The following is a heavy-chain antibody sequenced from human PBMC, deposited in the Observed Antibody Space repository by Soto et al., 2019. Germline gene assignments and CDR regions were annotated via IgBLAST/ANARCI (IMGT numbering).Heavy chain of an antibody. Sequence: PSETLSLTCAVSGGSISSGGYSWSWIRQPPGKGLEWIGYFSHSGSTYYNPSLKSRVTISVDRSNNQFSLKLSSVTAADTAVFYFARRVYNDVLTALYFDSWGQGTLVTVSS. J-gene: IGHJ4*02. CDR1: GGSISSGGYS. V-gene: IGHV4-30-2*01. CDR3: ARRVYNDVLTALYFDS. D-gene: IGHD3-9*01. CDR2: FSHSGST.